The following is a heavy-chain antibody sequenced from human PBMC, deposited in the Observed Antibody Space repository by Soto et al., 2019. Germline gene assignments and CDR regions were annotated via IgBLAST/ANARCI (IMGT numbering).Heavy chain of an antibody. J-gene: IGHJ6*02. Sequence: PSETLSLTCTVSGGSISSGDYYWSWIRQPPEKGLEWIGYIYYSGSTYYNPSLKSRVTISVDTSKNQFSLKLSSVTAADTAVYYCARADILGIWYGGMDGWGQGTRVTVSS. CDR1: GGSISSGDYY. D-gene: IGHD6-13*01. CDR2: IYYSGST. CDR3: ARADILGIWYGGMDG. V-gene: IGHV4-30-4*01.